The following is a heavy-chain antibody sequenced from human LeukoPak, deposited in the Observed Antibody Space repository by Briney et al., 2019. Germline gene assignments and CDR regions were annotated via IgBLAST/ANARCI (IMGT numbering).Heavy chain of an antibody. CDR3: ARERRVATSDYFYGMDV. J-gene: IGHJ6*02. CDR2: ISYDGSNK. CDR1: GFTFSRYA. Sequence: TGGSLRLSCAASGFTFSRYAMHWVRQAPGKGLEWVAVISYDGSNKYYADSVKGRFTISRDNSQNPLYLTMNSLRAEDTAVFYCARERRVATSDYFYGMDVWGQGTTVTVSS. D-gene: IGHD5-12*01. V-gene: IGHV3-30-3*01.